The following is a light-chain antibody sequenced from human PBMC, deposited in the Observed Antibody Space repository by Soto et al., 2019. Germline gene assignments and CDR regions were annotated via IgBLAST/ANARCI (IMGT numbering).Light chain of an antibody. CDR3: SSYIGRSMV. CDR2: EVT. Sequence: QSALTQPASVSGSPGQSITISCTGTSSDVGGYNYVSWYQQHPGKAPKLMIYEVTNRPSGVSNRFSGSKSGNTASLTISGLQAEDEADYYCSSYIGRSMVFGGGTKLTVL. CDR1: SSDVGGYNY. V-gene: IGLV2-14*01. J-gene: IGLJ2*01.